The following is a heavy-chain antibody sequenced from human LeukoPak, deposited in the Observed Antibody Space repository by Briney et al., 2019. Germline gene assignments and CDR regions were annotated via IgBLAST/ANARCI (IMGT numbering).Heavy chain of an antibody. CDR2: IIPIFGTA. Sequence: ASVKVSCKASGGTFSSYAISWVRQAPGQGLEWMGGIIPIFGTANYAQKFQGRVTITADESTSTAYMELSSLRSEDTAVYYCARDDTAYCGGDCYTNWFDPWGQGTLVTVSS. CDR1: GGTFSSYA. V-gene: IGHV1-69*01. J-gene: IGHJ5*02. D-gene: IGHD2-21*02. CDR3: ARDDTAYCGGDCYTNWFDP.